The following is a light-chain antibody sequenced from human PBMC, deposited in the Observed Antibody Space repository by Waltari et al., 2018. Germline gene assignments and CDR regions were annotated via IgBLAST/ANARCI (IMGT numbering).Light chain of an antibody. J-gene: IGLJ3*02. CDR3: QTGGHGTWV. Sequence: QLVLTQSPSASASLGASVKLTCTLSSGHSSNIIAWHQQQPEKGPRYLMKVNSDGSPSKGDAIPARLSSSSSGAERSLPISSLQSEDEADYYCQTGGHGTWVFGGGTKLTVL. CDR1: SGHSSNI. CDR2: VNSDGSP. V-gene: IGLV4-69*01.